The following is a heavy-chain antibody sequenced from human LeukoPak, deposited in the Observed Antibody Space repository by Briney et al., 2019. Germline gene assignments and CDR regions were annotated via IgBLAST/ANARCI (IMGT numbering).Heavy chain of an antibody. Sequence: PGGSLRLSCAASGFTFSSYAMSWVRQAPGKGLEWVSSISGSGGSTYYADSVEGRFTISRDNSKNTLYLQMNSLRAEDTAVYYCAKWTRRYYDSSGGIDYWGQGTLVTVSS. V-gene: IGHV3-23*01. CDR2: ISGSGGST. CDR1: GFTFSSYA. CDR3: AKWTRRYYDSSGGIDY. J-gene: IGHJ4*02. D-gene: IGHD3-22*01.